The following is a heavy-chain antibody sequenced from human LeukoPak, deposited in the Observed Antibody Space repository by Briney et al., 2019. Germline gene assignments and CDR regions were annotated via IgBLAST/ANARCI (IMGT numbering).Heavy chain of an antibody. D-gene: IGHD3-22*01. V-gene: IGHV3-30-3*01. CDR2: ISYDGSNK. CDR1: GFTFSSYA. Sequence: GGSLRLSCAASGFTFSSYAMHWVRQAPGKGLEWVAVISYDGSNKYYADSVKGRFTISRDNSKNTLYLQMNSLRAEDTAVYYCARDGGHYYDSSVFDYWGQGTLVTVSS. J-gene: IGHJ4*02. CDR3: ARDGGHYYDSSVFDY.